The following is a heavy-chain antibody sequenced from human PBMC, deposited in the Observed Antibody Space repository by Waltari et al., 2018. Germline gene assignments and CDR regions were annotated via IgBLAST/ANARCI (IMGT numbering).Heavy chain of an antibody. Sequence: QVQLQQWGAGLMKPSETMSLTCAIYDRSFSGYAWSWIRQPPGKGLEWIGEIHHSGSTNYNPSLKSRVTISVDTSKDQFSLKLSSVTAADTAVYYCARGRGPTVYFYYGMDVWGQGTTVTVSS. CDR2: IHHSGST. D-gene: IGHD1-26*01. V-gene: IGHV4-34*01. J-gene: IGHJ6*02. CDR3: ARGRGPTVYFYYGMDV. CDR1: DRSFSGYA.